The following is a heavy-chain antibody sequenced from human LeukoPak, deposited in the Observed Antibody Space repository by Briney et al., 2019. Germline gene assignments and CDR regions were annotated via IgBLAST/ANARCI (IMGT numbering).Heavy chain of an antibody. CDR2: IYSSGST. Sequence: SETLSLTCTVSGGSISSYYWSWIRQPAGKGLEWIGRIYSSGSTNYNPSLKSRVTISVDTSKNQFSLKLSSVTAADTAVYYCASRSSIWSGYQDTLYYFDSWGQGTLVTVSS. CDR1: GGSISSYY. V-gene: IGHV4-4*07. CDR3: ASRSSIWSGYQDTLYYFDS. J-gene: IGHJ4*02. D-gene: IGHD3-3*01.